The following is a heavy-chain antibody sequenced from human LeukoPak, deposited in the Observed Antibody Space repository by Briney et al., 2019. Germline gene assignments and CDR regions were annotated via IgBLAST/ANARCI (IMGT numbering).Heavy chain of an antibody. CDR3: ARVYPPPDVAAAAGDAFDI. Sequence: TLFLTCTISGGSISSGGYYWSWIRQRPGKGLEWIGYIYHSGSTYYNPSLKSRVTISVDRSKNQFSLKLSSVTAADTAVYYCARVYPPPDVAAAAGDAFDIWGQGTMVTVSS. V-gene: IGHV4-30-2*01. CDR1: GGSISSGGYY. D-gene: IGHD6-13*01. J-gene: IGHJ3*02. CDR2: IYHSGST.